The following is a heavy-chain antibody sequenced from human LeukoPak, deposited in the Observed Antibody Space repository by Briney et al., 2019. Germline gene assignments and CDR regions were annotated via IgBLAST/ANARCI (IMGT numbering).Heavy chain of an antibody. V-gene: IGHV1-69*04. Sequence: ASVKVSCKASGGTFSSYAISWVRQAPGQGLEWMGRIIPILGIANYAQKFQGRVTITADKSTSTAYMELSSLRSDDTAVYYCAREPTASAFDIWGQGTMVTVSS. D-gene: IGHD2-21*02. CDR3: AREPTASAFDI. J-gene: IGHJ3*02. CDR1: GGTFSSYA. CDR2: IIPILGIA.